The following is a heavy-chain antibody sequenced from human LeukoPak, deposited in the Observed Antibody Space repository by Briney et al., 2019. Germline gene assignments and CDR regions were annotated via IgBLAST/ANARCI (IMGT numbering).Heavy chain of an antibody. CDR3: ARVRVATIIFDY. CDR1: GGSISSYY. J-gene: IGHJ4*02. V-gene: IGHV4-59*01. D-gene: IGHD5-12*01. CDR2: IYYSGST. Sequence: PSETLSLTCTVSGGSISSYYWSWIRQPPGKGLEWIGYIYYSGSTNYNPSLKSRVTISVDTSKNQFSLKLSSVTAADTAVYYCARVRVATIIFDYWGQGTLVTVSP.